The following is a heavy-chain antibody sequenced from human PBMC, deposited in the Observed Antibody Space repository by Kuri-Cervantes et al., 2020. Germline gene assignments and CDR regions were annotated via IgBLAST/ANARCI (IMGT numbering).Heavy chain of an antibody. CDR1: EFTVSSNY. CDR2: INSCGST. Sequence: GESLKISCAASEFTVSSNYMRWVRQPPGEGLGWVSVINSCGSTYYADSVKGRFTISRDNSKNTLYLQMNSLRAEDTAVYYCARGLAVTGIGDDDYWGQGTLVTVSS. V-gene: IGHV3-66*03. CDR3: ARGLAVTGIGDDDY. J-gene: IGHJ4*02. D-gene: IGHD6-19*01.